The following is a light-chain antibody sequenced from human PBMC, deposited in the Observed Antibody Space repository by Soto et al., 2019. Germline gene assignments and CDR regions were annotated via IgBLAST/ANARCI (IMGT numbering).Light chain of an antibody. CDR2: AAS. J-gene: IGKJ1*01. CDR1: QSISSY. CDR3: QQSYSPPRT. V-gene: IGKV1-39*01. Sequence: DIQMTQSPSSLSASVGDRVTITCRASQSISSYLNWYQQKPGKAPKLLIYAASSLQSGVPSRFSGSGSGTDFPLTISSLQPEAFETSYCQQSYSPPRTFGQGTKVDIK.